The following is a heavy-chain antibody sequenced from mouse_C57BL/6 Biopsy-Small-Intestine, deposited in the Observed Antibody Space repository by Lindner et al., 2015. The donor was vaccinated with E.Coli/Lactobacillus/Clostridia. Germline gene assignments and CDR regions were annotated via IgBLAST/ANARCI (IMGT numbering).Heavy chain of an antibody. Sequence: VQLQESGAELVKPGASVKLSCTASGFNIKDDYMHWVKQRPEQGLEWIGWIDPENGDTEYASKFQGKATITADTSSNTAYLQLSSLTTEDSAIYYCARRGDYDGFDYWGQGTTLTVSS. CDR1: GFNIKDDY. CDR3: ARRGDYDGFDY. J-gene: IGHJ2*01. CDR2: IDPENGDT. D-gene: IGHD2-4*01. V-gene: IGHV14-4*01.